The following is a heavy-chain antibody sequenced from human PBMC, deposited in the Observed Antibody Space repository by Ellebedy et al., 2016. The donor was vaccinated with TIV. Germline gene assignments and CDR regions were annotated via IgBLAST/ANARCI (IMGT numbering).Heavy chain of an antibody. CDR3: ARGGAARSYYYGMDV. V-gene: IGHV3-21*01. Sequence: GESLKISCAASGFTFSTYSLNWVRQAPGKGLEWVSSISTSGSDKYYADSVKGRFTISRDNAKNSLYLQMNSLRAEDTAVYYCARGGAARSYYYGMDVWGQGTTVTVSS. CDR2: ISTSGSDK. CDR1: GFTFSTYS. D-gene: IGHD1-26*01. J-gene: IGHJ6*02.